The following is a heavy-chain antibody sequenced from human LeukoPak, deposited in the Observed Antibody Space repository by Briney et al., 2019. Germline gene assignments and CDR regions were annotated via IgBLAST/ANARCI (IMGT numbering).Heavy chain of an antibody. Sequence: QTGGSLRLSCVVSGFTFSNYWMTWVRQAPGKGLEWVANIQQDGTEKYYVDSVKGRFTIFRDNAKNSVYLQMNSLRAEDTAVCYCARFGYSHGYGWGGGYYYYYMDVWGKGTTVTVSS. CDR2: IQQDGTEK. V-gene: IGHV3-7*01. J-gene: IGHJ6*03. CDR1: GFTFSNYW. CDR3: ARFGYSHGYGWGGGYYYYYMDV. D-gene: IGHD5-18*01.